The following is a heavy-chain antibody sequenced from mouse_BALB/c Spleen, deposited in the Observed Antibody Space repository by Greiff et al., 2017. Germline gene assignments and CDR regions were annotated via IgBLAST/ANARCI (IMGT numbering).Heavy chain of an antibody. CDR1: GFSLTSYG. Sequence: VKLQESGPGLVAPSQSLSITCTVSGFSLTSYGVHWVRQPPGKGLEWLGVIWAGGSTNYNSALMSRLSISKDNSKSQVFLKMNSLQTDDTAMYYCARDGSTMITTEGFAYWGQGTLVTVSA. CDR3: ARDGSTMITTEGFAY. CDR2: IWAGGST. J-gene: IGHJ3*01. V-gene: IGHV2-9*02. D-gene: IGHD2-4*01.